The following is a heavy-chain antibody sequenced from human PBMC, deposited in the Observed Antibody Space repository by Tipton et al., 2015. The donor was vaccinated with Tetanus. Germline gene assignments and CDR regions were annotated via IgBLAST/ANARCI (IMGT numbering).Heavy chain of an antibody. J-gene: IGHJ4*02. Sequence: TLSLTCTVSGGSISSYYWGWIRQSPGKGLEWIGTISYSASTYYNPSLKSRVTISVDTSQSRLSLELTSVTAADAAVYYCARHWFELRGFDYWGQGALVTVSS. CDR3: ARHWFELRGFDY. CDR1: GGSISSYY. CDR2: ISYSAST. V-gene: IGHV4-39*01. D-gene: IGHD1-7*01.